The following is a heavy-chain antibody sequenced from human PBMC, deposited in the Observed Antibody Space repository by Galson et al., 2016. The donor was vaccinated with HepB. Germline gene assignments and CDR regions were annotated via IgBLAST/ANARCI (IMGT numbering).Heavy chain of an antibody. CDR3: ARVRGGPEIGRDAFAF. CDR2: ISGRDGTT. CDR1: GFTFSSYA. Sequence: SLRLSCAASGFTFSSYAMSWFRQAPGKGLEWVSAISGRDGTTQYADSVKGRFIISRDNSENSLYLQMNSLRAEDTAVYYCARVRGGPEIGRDAFAFWGQGTMVTVSS. J-gene: IGHJ3*01. V-gene: IGHV3-23*01. D-gene: IGHD3-16*01.